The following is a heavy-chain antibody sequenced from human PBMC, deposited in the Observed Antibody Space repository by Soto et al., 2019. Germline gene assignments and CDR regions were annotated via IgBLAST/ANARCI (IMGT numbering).Heavy chain of an antibody. Sequence: GGSLRLSCAASGFTFSSYAMSWVRQAPGKGLEWVSAISGSGGSTYYADSVKGRFTISRDNSKNTLYLQMNSLRAEDTAVYYCAKANVVVVAATLSRLWYFDYWGQGTLVTVSS. CDR3: AKANVVVVAATLSRLWYFDY. J-gene: IGHJ4*02. CDR2: ISGSGGST. D-gene: IGHD2-15*01. V-gene: IGHV3-23*01. CDR1: GFTFSSYA.